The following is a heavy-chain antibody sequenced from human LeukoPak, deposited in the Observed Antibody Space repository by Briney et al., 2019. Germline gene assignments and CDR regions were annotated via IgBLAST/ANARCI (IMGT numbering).Heavy chain of an antibody. CDR2: ICGSGGST. Sequence: PGGYLRLSAAASGFTFNGYAMSWVPPAPGKGLEWVSAICGSGGSTYYADTVNGRFTISRDNSKNTLYLQMNSLRAEDTAVYYCAKDLSCVVVVAATPFGYWGQGTLVTVSS. J-gene: IGHJ4*02. D-gene: IGHD2-15*01. V-gene: IGHV3-23*01. CDR1: GFTFNGYA. CDR3: AKDLSCVVVVAATPFGY.